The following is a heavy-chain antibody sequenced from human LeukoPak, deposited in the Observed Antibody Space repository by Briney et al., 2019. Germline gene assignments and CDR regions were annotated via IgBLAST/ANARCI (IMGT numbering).Heavy chain of an antibody. CDR3: AKRGNPAVGHHYLDV. CDR1: GFTFNRNA. CDR2: ITLSGGST. Sequence: QPGGSLRLSCAASGFTFNRNAISWVRQAPGKGLEWVASITLSGGSTFYADSVKGRFTISRDNSKNTLYLQMNSLSAEDTAVYYCAKRGNPAVGHHYLDVWGKGTTVSVSS. V-gene: IGHV3-23*01. J-gene: IGHJ6*03. D-gene: IGHD2-2*01.